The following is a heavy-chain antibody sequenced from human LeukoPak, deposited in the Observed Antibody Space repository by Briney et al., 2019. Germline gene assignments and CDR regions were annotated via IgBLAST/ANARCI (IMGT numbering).Heavy chain of an antibody. Sequence: GGSLRLSCAASGFAFSDSWMTWVRRAPGKGLEWVAYIRKDGKSKYYVDSVKGRFTISRDNAHSTLYLDMNSLTAEDTAIYYCGRETWQAYNDFWSGYVTDWGQGIVVTVSS. V-gene: IGHV3-7*01. D-gene: IGHD3-3*01. CDR3: GRETWQAYNDFWSGYVTD. CDR2: IRKDGKSK. J-gene: IGHJ4*02. CDR1: GFAFSDSW.